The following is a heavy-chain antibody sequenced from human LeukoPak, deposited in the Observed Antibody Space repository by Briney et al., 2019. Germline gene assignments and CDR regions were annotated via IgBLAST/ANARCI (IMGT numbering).Heavy chain of an antibody. Sequence: GGSLRLSCAASGFTFSSYSLNWVRQAPGKGLEWVSFISSSSITIYYADSVKGRFTISRDNAEKSLYLQMNSLRAEDTAVYYCARVGGLSGYGFWGQGTLVTVSS. CDR2: ISSSSITI. CDR3: ARVGGLSGYGF. CDR1: GFTFSSYS. J-gene: IGHJ4*02. D-gene: IGHD5-12*01. V-gene: IGHV3-48*04.